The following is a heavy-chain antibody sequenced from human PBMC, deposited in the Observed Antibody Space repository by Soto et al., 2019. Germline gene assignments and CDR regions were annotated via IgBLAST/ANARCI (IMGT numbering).Heavy chain of an antibody. CDR2: IYWNDDK. V-gene: IGHV2-5*01. CDR3: ARGLAILPVFDFDV. D-gene: IGHD3-3*02. Sequence: QITVKGSGPTLVKPTQTLTLTCSLSGISLSTSGVGLGWIRQTPGKALEWLALIYWNDDKHYTPSLHSMLTITKDTPKSQAVLTLTNMDPVDPATYFCARGLAILPVFDFDVRGQGTVVTVSS. CDR1: GISLSTSGVG. J-gene: IGHJ3*01.